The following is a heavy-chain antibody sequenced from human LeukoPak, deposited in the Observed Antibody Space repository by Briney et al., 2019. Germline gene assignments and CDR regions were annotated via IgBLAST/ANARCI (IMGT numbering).Heavy chain of an antibody. CDR2: INWNGGST. D-gene: IGHD2/OR15-2a*01. J-gene: IGHJ6*03. CDR3: ARAEYGYYYYYMDV. V-gene: IGHV3-20*04. Sequence: PGGSLRLSCAASGFTFDDYGMSWVRQAPGRGLEWVSGINWNGGSTGYADSVKGRFTISRDKAKNSLYLQMNSLRAEDTALYYCARAEYGYYYYYMDVWGRGTTVTVSS. CDR1: GFTFDDYG.